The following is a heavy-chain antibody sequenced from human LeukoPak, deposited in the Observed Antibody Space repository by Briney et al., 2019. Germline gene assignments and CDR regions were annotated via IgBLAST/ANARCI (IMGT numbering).Heavy chain of an antibody. D-gene: IGHD6-19*01. CDR1: GGSISSGSYY. V-gene: IGHV4-61*02. J-gene: IGHJ4*02. Sequence: SETLSLTCTVSGGSISSGSYYWSWIRQPAGKGLEWIGRIYTSGSTNYNPSLKSRVTITVDTSKNQFSLKLSSVTAADTAVYYCARDLGIAVAGTRSYFDYWGQGTLVTVSS. CDR3: ARDLGIAVAGTRSYFDY. CDR2: IYTSGST.